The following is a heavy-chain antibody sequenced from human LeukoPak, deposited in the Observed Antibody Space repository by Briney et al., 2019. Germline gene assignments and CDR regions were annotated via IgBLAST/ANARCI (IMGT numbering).Heavy chain of an antibody. D-gene: IGHD3-22*01. CDR1: GYTLTELS. V-gene: IGHV1-24*01. J-gene: IGHJ4*02. Sequence: ASVKVSCKVSGYTLTELSMHWVRQAPGKGLEWMGGFDPEDGETIYAQKFQGRVTMTEDTSTDTAYMELSSLRSEDTAVYYCATGGTYYYDSSGYYSYWGQGTLVTVSS. CDR2: FDPEDGET. CDR3: ATGGTYYYDSSGYYSY.